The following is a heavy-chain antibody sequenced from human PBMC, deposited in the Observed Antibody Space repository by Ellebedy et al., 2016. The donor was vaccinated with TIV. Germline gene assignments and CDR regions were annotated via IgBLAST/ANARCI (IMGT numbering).Heavy chain of an antibody. CDR3: ARDTEPYYYDSSGYGY. J-gene: IGHJ4*02. Sequence: ASVKVSXXASGYTFTSYGISWVRQAPGQGLEWMGWISAYNGNTNYAQKLQGRVTMTTDTSTSTAYMELRSLRSDDTAVYYCARDTEPYYYDSSGYGYWGQGTLVTVSS. CDR1: GYTFTSYG. D-gene: IGHD3-22*01. CDR2: ISAYNGNT. V-gene: IGHV1-18*01.